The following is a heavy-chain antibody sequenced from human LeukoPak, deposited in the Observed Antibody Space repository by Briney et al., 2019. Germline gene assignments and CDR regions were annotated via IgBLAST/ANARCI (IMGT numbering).Heavy chain of an antibody. V-gene: IGHV3-23*01. J-gene: IGHJ4*02. D-gene: IGHD6-19*01. Sequence: GGSLRLSCAASGFTFNNYAMTWVRQAPGKGLEWVSVINDRGDYTYYADSVKGRFTISRDDSKKTLYLQMSSLRADDTAVYYCAKEGPTSGWSRGAVDYWGQGTLVTVSS. CDR1: GFTFNNYA. CDR3: AKEGPTSGWSRGAVDY. CDR2: INDRGDYT.